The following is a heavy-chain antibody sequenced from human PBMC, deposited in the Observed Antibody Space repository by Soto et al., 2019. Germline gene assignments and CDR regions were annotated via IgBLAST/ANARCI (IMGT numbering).Heavy chain of an antibody. V-gene: IGHV1-69*06. CDR3: ARVTMVRGVIINYGMDV. J-gene: IGHJ6*02. CDR2: IIPIFGTA. CDR1: GGTFSSYA. Sequence: SVKVSCKASGGTFSSYAISLVRQAPGQGLEWMGGIIPIFGTANYAQKFQGRVTITADKSTSTAYMELSSLRSEDTAVYYCARVTMVRGVIINYGMDVWGQGTTVTVS. D-gene: IGHD3-10*01.